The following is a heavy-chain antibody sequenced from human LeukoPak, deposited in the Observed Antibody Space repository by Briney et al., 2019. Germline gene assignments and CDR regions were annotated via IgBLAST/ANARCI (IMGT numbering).Heavy chain of an antibody. CDR2: IIPIFGTA. CDR1: GYTFTSYA. J-gene: IGHJ4*02. D-gene: IGHD2-2*01. V-gene: IGHV1-69*01. CDR3: ALEGSSTGFDY. Sequence: SVKVSCKASGYTFTSYAISWVRQAPGQGLEWMGGIIPIFGTANYAQKFQGRVTITADESTSTAYMELSSLRSEDTAVYYCALEGSSTGFDYWGQGTLVTVSS.